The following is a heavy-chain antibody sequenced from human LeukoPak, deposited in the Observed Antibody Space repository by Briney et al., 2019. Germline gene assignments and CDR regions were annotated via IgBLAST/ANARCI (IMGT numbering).Heavy chain of an antibody. CDR3: ARLGSSRRGYYYGMDV. J-gene: IGHJ6*02. V-gene: IGHV4-59*08. CDR2: IYYSGST. D-gene: IGHD6-13*01. CDR1: GGSISSYY. Sequence: PSETLSLTCTVSGGSISSYYWSWIRQPPGKGLEWIGYIYYSGSTNYNPSLKSRVTISVDMSKNQFSLKLSSVTAADTAVYYCARLGSSRRGYYYGMDVWGQGTTVTVSS.